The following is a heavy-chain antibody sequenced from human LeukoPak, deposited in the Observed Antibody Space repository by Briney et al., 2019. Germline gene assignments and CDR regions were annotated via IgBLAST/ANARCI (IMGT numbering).Heavy chain of an antibody. CDR3: ARESRDYIGSGYYMDV. J-gene: IGHJ6*03. V-gene: IGHV4-4*07. D-gene: IGHD3-10*01. CDR1: GGFIFSYY. CDR2: ISTNSHT. Sequence: SDTLSLTCTVSGGFIFSYYGNFLRQPAGKGLEWIGRISTNSHTDDNPSLQRRVNMSVDTSKNQLSLKLSSVTAADTAVYYCARESRDYIGSGYYMDVWGKGTTVTVSS.